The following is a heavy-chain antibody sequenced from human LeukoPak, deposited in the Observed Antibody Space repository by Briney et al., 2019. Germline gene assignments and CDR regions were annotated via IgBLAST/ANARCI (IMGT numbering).Heavy chain of an antibody. Sequence: GGSLRLSCAASGFTFSSYSMNWVRQAPGKGLEWVSSISSGSSYIYYADSVKGRFTISRDNAKNSLYLQMNSLRAEDMAVYYCARGGIGVTTPYPPYYYYYGMDVWGQGTTVTVSS. CDR1: GFTFSSYS. CDR2: ISSGSSYI. J-gene: IGHJ6*02. V-gene: IGHV3-21*01. D-gene: IGHD4-17*01. CDR3: ARGGIGVTTPYPPYYYYYGMDV.